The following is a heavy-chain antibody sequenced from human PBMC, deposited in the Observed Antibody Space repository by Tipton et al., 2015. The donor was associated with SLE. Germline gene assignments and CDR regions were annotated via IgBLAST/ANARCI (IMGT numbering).Heavy chain of an antibody. CDR3: ARGSTSCYTAFDI. CDR1: GFTVSSNY. Sequence: SLRPSCAASGFTVSSNYMSWVRQAPGKGLEWVSVFYSGGSTYYADSVKGRFTISRDNSKNTLYLQMNSLRAEDTAVYYCARGSTSCYTAFDIWGQGTMVTVSS. V-gene: IGHV3-53*05. CDR2: FYSGGST. J-gene: IGHJ3*02. D-gene: IGHD2-2*02.